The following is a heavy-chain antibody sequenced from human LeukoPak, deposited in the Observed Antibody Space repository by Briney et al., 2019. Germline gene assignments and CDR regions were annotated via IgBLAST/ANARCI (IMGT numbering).Heavy chain of an antibody. D-gene: IGHD1-1*01. Sequence: NPSETLSLTCTVSGGSISSYYWSWIRQPPGKGLEWIGYIYYSGSTNYNLSLKSRVTISVDTSKNQFSLKLSSVTAADTAVYYCARVRERRSFWFDPWGQGTLVTVSS. J-gene: IGHJ5*02. CDR2: IYYSGST. V-gene: IGHV4-59*01. CDR3: ARVRERRSFWFDP. CDR1: GGSISSYY.